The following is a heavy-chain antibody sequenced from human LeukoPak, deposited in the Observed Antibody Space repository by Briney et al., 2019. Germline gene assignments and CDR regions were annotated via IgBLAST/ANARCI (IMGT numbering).Heavy chain of an antibody. CDR1: GYTFTSYY. V-gene: IGHV1-46*01. J-gene: IGHJ4*02. D-gene: IGHD2-2*02. Sequence: ASVKVSCKASGYTFTSYYMHWVRQAPGQGLEWMGIINPSGGSTGYAQKFQGRVTMTRDTSTSTVYMELSSLRSEDTAVYYCARDLFYCSSTSCYNSGGLRGYLEFDYWGQGTLVTVSS. CDR2: INPSGGST. CDR3: ARDLFYCSSTSCYNSGGLRGYLEFDY.